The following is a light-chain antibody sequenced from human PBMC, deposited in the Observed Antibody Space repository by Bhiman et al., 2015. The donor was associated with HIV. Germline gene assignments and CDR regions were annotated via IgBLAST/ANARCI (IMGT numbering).Light chain of an antibody. CDR3: SSYSSITVYV. V-gene: IGLV2-14*03. J-gene: IGLJ1*01. Sequence: QSALTQPPSASGSPGQSVTISCTGTSSDVGAYNYVSWYQQHPGRAPKLMIYDVTKRPSGVSNRFSGSKSGSTASLTISGLQAEDEAHYYCSSYSSITVYVFGTGTKVSVL. CDR2: DVT. CDR1: SSDVGAYNY.